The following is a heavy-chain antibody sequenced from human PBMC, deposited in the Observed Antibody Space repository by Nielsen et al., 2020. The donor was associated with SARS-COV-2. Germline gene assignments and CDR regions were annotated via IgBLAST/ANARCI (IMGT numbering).Heavy chain of an antibody. CDR3: ASLSSGGGFQH. D-gene: IGHD6-19*01. CDR1: GYTFTSYY. J-gene: IGHJ1*01. V-gene: IGHV1-46*01. Sequence: ASVKVSCKASGYTFTSYYMHWVRQAPGQGLEWMGIINPSGGSTSYAQKFQGRVTMTRDTSTSTVYMELSSLRSEDTAVYYRASLSSGGGFQHWGQGTLVTVSS. CDR2: INPSGGST.